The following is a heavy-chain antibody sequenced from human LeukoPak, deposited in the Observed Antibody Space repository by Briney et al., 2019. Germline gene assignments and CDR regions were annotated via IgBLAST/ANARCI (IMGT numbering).Heavy chain of an antibody. D-gene: IGHD3-10*01. V-gene: IGHV3-7*01. J-gene: IGHJ4*02. Sequence: GGSLRLSCAASGFTFSSYWMSWVRQAPGKGLEWVANIKQDGSEKYYVDSVKGRFTISRDNAKNSLYLQMNSLRAEDTAVYYCAREGLLWFREYYFDYWGQGTLVTVSS. CDR1: GFTFSSYW. CDR3: AREGLLWFREYYFDY. CDR2: IKQDGSEK.